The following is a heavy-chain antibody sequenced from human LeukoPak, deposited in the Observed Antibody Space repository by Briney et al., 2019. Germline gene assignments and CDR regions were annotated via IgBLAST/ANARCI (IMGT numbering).Heavy chain of an antibody. CDR3: ASVTTRGWYVKADWYFDL. V-gene: IGHV3-23*01. Sequence: PGGSLRLSCAASGFTFSSYAMSWVRQAPGKGLEWVSAISGSGGSTYYADSVKGRFTISRDNSKNTLYLQMNSLRAEDTAVYYCASVTTRGWYVKADWYFDLWGRGTLVTVSS. J-gene: IGHJ2*01. D-gene: IGHD6-19*01. CDR1: GFTFSSYA. CDR2: ISGSGGST.